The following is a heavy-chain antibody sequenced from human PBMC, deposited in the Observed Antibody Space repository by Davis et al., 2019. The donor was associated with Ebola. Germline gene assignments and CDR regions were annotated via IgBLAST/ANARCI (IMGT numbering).Heavy chain of an antibody. D-gene: IGHD4-23*01. Sequence: ASVKVSCKASGYTFTGFNIHWVRQAPGQGLEWMGWINPKRGATDSVEKFQGRVTMTRDTSINTAYMELRRLRYDDTALYYCTTGVYGGYAFDIWGLGTLVTVSS. CDR2: INPKRGAT. V-gene: IGHV1-2*02. CDR3: TTGVYGGYAFDI. CDR1: GYTFTGFN. J-gene: IGHJ3*02.